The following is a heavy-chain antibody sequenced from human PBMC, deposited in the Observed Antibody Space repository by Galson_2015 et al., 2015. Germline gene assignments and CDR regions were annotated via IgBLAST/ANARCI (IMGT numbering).Heavy chain of an antibody. V-gene: IGHV4-59*01. J-gene: IGHJ4*02. CDR2: IYYSGST. CDR3: ARADTYYDILTGYYIRSLSR. Sequence: WSWVRQPPGKGLEWIGYIYYSGSTNYNPSLKSRVTISVDTSKNQFSLKLSSVTAADTAVYYCARADTYYDILTGYYIRSLSRWGQGTLVTVSS. D-gene: IGHD3-9*01.